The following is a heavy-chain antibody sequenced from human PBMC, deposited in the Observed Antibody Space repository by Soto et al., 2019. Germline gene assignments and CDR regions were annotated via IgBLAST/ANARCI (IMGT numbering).Heavy chain of an antibody. CDR1: GFTFSNYN. CDR2: ISGSSTYI. Sequence: GESLKISCAASGFTFSNYNMNWVRQAPGKRPEWVSSISGSSTYIYYGGSLKGRFTISRDNAKNSLYLQMNTLRVEDTAVYYCARQINGDYTAFDMWGQGTMVTVSS. CDR3: ARQINGDYTAFDM. D-gene: IGHD4-17*01. J-gene: IGHJ3*02. V-gene: IGHV3-21*01.